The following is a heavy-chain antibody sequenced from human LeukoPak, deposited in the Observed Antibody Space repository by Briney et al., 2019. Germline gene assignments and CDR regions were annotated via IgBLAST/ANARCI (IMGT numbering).Heavy chain of an antibody. D-gene: IGHD4-17*01. CDR2: IYYSGST. J-gene: IGHJ5*02. Sequence: SETLSLTCTVSGGSISSYYWSCIRQPPGKGLEWIGYIYYSGSTKYNPSLKSRVTISVDTSKNQFSLKLSSVTAADTAIYYCARDSGTTGEVRFDPWGQGILVTVSA. CDR3: ARDSGTTGEVRFDP. V-gene: IGHV4-59*12. CDR1: GGSISSYY.